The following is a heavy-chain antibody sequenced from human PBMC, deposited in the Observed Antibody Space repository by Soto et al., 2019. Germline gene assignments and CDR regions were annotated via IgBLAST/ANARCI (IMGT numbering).Heavy chain of an antibody. CDR3: ASGSSLAAIRAGSFGSFDP. CDR1: GGSISSGGYY. CDR2: IYYSGST. D-gene: IGHD2-15*01. Sequence: PSETLSLTCTVSGGSISSGGYYWSWIRQHPGKGLEWIGYIYYSGSTYYNPSLESRVTISVETSKNQFSLKLTSVTAADTAVYNCASGSSLAAIRAGSFGSFDPSGQGTLVTVSS. J-gene: IGHJ5*02. V-gene: IGHV4-31*03.